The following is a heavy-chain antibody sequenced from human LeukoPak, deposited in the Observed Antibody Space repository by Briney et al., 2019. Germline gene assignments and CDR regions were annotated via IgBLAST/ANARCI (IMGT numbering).Heavy chain of an antibody. D-gene: IGHD3-22*01. CDR3: AMSMIGAGGRDI. V-gene: IGHV3-21*01. Sequence: PGGSLRLSCAASGFTFSSYSMNWVRQAPGKGLEWASSISSSSSYIYYADSVKGRFTISRDNAKNSLYLQMNSLRAEDTAVYYCAMSMIGAGGRDIWGQGTMVTVSS. CDR2: ISSSSSYI. CDR1: GFTFSSYS. J-gene: IGHJ3*02.